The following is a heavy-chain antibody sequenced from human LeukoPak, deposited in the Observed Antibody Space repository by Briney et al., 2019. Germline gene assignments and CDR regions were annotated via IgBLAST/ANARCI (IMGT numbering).Heavy chain of an antibody. J-gene: IGHJ6*04. CDR1: GFTIGTAW. CDR3: IAHFPYFYGFDV. Sequence: GGSLRLSCVSSGFTIGTAWMSWVRQAPGQGLEWLGHIKSEGEGATTDYAAPAKGRFAISRDDSKNMIYLQMSSLKIDDTAIYYCIAHFPYFYGFDVWGKGTTVTVSS. CDR2: IKSEGEGATT. V-gene: IGHV3-15*01. D-gene: IGHD3-3*02.